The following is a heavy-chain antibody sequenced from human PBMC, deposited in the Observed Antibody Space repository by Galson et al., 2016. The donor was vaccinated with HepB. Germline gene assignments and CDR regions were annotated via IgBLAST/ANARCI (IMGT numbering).Heavy chain of an antibody. Sequence: QSGAEVKKPGESLKISCKGSGYSFTSYWIGWVRQMPGKGLEWMGIIYPGDSDTRYSPSFQGQVTIPADKSISTAYQQWSRLKAADTAMHDCAVPYEPYSCGMDGWGQGTTGTGSS. V-gene: IGHV5-51*03. CDR2: IYPGDSDT. CDR1: GYSFTSYW. D-gene: IGHD5-12*01. CDR3: AVPYEPYSCGMDG. J-gene: IGHJ6*02.